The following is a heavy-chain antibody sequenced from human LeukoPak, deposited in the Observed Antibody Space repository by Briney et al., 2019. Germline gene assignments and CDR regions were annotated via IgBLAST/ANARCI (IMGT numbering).Heavy chain of an antibody. V-gene: IGHV3-48*02. Sequence: SGGSLRLSCAASGFAFSSYNMNWVRQAPGKGLEWISYIGSSGSPTHYADSVRGRFTISRDNAKNSLYLQMSSLRDDDTALYYCARRPYSDTSGRLSDVWGQGTTVTVSS. J-gene: IGHJ6*02. CDR1: GFAFSSYN. D-gene: IGHD3-22*01. CDR2: IGSSGSPT. CDR3: ARRPYSDTSGRLSDV.